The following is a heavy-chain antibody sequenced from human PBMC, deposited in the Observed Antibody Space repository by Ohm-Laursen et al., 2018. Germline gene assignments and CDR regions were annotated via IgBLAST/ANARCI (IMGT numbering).Heavy chain of an antibody. CDR1: GFTFSSYS. CDR3: VWTSHI. D-gene: IGHD2-21*01. CDR2: IYSGGST. V-gene: IGHV3-53*01. Sequence: SLRLSCAASGFTFSSYSMNWVRQAPGKGLEWVSVIYSGGSTYYADSVKGRFTISKDNSKNTLYLQMNRLRAEDTAVYYCVWTSHIWGQGTMVTVSS. J-gene: IGHJ3*02.